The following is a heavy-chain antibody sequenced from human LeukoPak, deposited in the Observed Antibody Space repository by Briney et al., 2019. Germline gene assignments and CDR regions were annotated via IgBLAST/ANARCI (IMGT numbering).Heavy chain of an antibody. V-gene: IGHV4-4*07. CDR3: ARGKVVAGTPGQNSWDY. J-gene: IGHJ4*02. CDR2: IYTSGST. Sequence: SETLSLTCTVSGGSVSTYYWNWIRQPAGKGLEWVGRIYTSGSTNYNPSLKSRVSMSVDTSKNQFSLKLSSVTAADTAVYYCARGKVVAGTPGQNSWDYWGQGTLVTVSS. D-gene: IGHD6-19*01. CDR1: GGSVSTYY.